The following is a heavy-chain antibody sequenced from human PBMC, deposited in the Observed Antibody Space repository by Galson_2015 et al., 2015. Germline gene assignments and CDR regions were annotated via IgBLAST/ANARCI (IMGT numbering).Heavy chain of an antibody. CDR1: GFTFSSYW. V-gene: IGHV3-7*01. D-gene: IGHD1-20*01. J-gene: IGHJ4*02. CDR2: IKQDGSEK. Sequence: SLRLSCAASGFTFSSYWMSWVRQAPGKGLEWVANIKQDGSEKYYVDSVKGRFTISRDNAKNSLYLQMNSLRAEDTAVYYCAKEPPGITGTSPPDYWGQGTLVTVSS. CDR3: AKEPPGITGTSPPDY.